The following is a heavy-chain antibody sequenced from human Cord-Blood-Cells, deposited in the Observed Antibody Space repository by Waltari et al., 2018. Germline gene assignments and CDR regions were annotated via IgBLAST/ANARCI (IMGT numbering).Heavy chain of an antibody. CDR1: GGSFSGYY. V-gene: IGHV4-34*01. Sequence: QVQLQQWGAGLLKPSETLSLTCAVYGGSFSGYYWSWIRQPPGKGLEWIGEINHSGSTNYNPSLKSRVTISVDTSKTQFSLKLSSVTAADTAVYYCARGLTSGYYDSSGYYYWGQGTLVTVSS. CDR2: INHSGST. D-gene: IGHD3-22*01. J-gene: IGHJ4*02. CDR3: ARGLTSGYYDSSGYYY.